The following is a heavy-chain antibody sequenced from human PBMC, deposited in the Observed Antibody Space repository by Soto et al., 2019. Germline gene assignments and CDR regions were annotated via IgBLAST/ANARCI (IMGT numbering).Heavy chain of an antibody. CDR1: GFIFSDYE. CDR3: ARDAPHLPDAAGSNPRKYFFDN. J-gene: IGHJ4*02. D-gene: IGHD2-15*01. CDR2: ISTGGRTI. Sequence: PGGSLRLSCETSGFIFSDYEMNWVRQAPGKGLEWVSYISTGGRTIYYADSVQGRFTISRDDDRNSLYLEMNSLRDADTAVYYCARDAPHLPDAAGSNPRKYFFDNWGRGTLVTVSS. V-gene: IGHV3-48*03.